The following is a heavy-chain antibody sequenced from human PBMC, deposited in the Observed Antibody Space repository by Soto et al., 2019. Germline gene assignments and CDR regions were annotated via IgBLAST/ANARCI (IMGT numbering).Heavy chain of an antibody. CDR1: GFIFRSYE. D-gene: IGHD3-16*01. CDR2: ISSTGNTI. J-gene: IGHJ4*02. Sequence: EVQLVESGGGLVQPGGSLRLSCTAAGFIFRSYEMNWVRQAPGKGLEWISYISSTGNTIYYADSVKGRFIISRDNAKKSLFLQLERLRGKETAVYFCARGLGEAYFDYWGQGTLVTVSP. CDR3: ARGLGEAYFDY. V-gene: IGHV3-48*03.